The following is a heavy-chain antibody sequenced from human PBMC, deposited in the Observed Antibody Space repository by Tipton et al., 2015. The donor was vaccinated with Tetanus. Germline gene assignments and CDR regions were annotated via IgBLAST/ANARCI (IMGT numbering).Heavy chain of an antibody. Sequence: SLRLSCAASGFTFSSYGMHWVRQAPGKGLEWVAVISYDGSNKYYADSVKGRFTISRDNSKNTPYLQMNSLRAEDTAVYYCAKDIDTAMVVFPDYWGQGTLVTVSS. D-gene: IGHD5-18*01. V-gene: IGHV3-30*18. CDR3: AKDIDTAMVVFPDY. J-gene: IGHJ4*02. CDR1: GFTFSSYG. CDR2: ISYDGSNK.